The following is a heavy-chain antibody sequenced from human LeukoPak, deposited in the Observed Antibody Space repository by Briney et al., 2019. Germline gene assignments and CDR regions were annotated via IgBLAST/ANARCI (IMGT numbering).Heavy chain of an antibody. V-gene: IGHV3-21*01. CDR1: GFTFSDYS. Sequence: GGSLRLPCAASGFTFSDYSLNWVRQAPGKGLEWVSSMSSSSSYTYYADSVKGRFTIPRDNAKNSLYLQMNSLRADDTAVYYCAKDRGFLRLRYYGMDVWGQGTTVIVSS. J-gene: IGHJ6*02. CDR2: MSSSSSYT. CDR3: AKDRGFLRLRYYGMDV. D-gene: IGHD2/OR15-2a*01.